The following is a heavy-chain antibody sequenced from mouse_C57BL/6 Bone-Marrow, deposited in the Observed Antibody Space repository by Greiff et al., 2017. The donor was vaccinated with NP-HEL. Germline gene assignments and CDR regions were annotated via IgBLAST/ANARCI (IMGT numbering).Heavy chain of an antibody. J-gene: IGHJ3*01. Sequence: EVQGVESGAELVRPGASVKLSCTASGFNIKDDYMHWVKQRPEQGLEWIGWIDPETGDTEYASKFQGKATITADTSSNTAYLQLSSLTSEDTAVYYCTFPPPYYGSSWFAYWGQGTLVTVSA. CDR2: IDPETGDT. D-gene: IGHD1-1*01. V-gene: IGHV14-4*01. CDR3: TFPPPYYGSSWFAY. CDR1: GFNIKDDY.